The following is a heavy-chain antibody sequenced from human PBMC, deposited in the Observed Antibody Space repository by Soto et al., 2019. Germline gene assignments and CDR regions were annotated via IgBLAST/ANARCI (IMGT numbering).Heavy chain of an antibody. V-gene: IGHV4-61*05. CDR3: VRHTVYCISSICRTNLEY. CDR2: IYYSGST. CDR1: GGSISSSSYY. Sequence: PSETLSLTCTVSGGSISSSSYYWSWIRQPPGKGLEWIAYIYYSGSTDYNPSLRGRVTISVDMSKNQFSLRLSSVTAADTAVYYCVRHTVYCISSICRTNLEYWGQGALVTVSS. J-gene: IGHJ4*02. D-gene: IGHD2-2*01.